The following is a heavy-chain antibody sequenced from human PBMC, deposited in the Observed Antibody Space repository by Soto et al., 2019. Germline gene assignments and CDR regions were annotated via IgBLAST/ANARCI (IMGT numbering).Heavy chain of an antibody. CDR3: ARVDMMAPGGWFDP. D-gene: IGHD3-16*01. CDR2: IYYSGST. CDR1: GGSIRSGGYY. J-gene: IGHJ5*02. Sequence: SETLSLTCTVSGGSIRSGGYYWSWIRQHPGKGLEWIGYIYYSGSTYYKPSLKSRVIISVDTSKNQFSLKLTSVTAADTAIYYCARVDMMAPGGWFDPWGQGTLVTVSS. V-gene: IGHV4-31*03.